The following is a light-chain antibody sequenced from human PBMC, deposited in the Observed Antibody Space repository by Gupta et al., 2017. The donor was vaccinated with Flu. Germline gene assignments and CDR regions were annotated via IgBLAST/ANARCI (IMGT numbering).Light chain of an antibody. CDR2: DAS. Sequence: TLSLSPGERAALSCRASQSVSSYLAWYQKRPGQAPRLLIYDASKRATGIPARFSGSGAGTDFTLTISSLEPEDSAVYYCQQRSNWPLMYTFGQGTKLEIK. CDR3: QQRSNWPLMYT. J-gene: IGKJ2*01. V-gene: IGKV3-11*01. CDR1: QSVSSY.